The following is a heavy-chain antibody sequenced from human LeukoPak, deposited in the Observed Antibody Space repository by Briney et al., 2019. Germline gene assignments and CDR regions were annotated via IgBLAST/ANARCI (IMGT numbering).Heavy chain of an antibody. Sequence: GGSLRLSCSASGFTFSSYAMHWVRRAPGKGLEYVSAISSNGGSTYYADSVKGRFTISRDNSKNTLYLQMSSLRAEDTAVYYCVKVVKRGYSGYGSNYFDYWGQGTLVTVSS. CDR1: GFTFSSYA. CDR2: ISSNGGST. D-gene: IGHD5-12*01. V-gene: IGHV3-64D*06. J-gene: IGHJ4*02. CDR3: VKVVKRGYSGYGSNYFDY.